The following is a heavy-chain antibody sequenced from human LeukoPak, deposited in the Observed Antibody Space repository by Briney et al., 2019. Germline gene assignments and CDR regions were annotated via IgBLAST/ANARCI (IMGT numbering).Heavy chain of an antibody. CDR2: ISPIFDTA. D-gene: IGHD2-2*01. Sequence: GASVKVSCKASGGTFSNNAISWVRQAPGQGLEWMGGISPIFDTANYAQKFQGRVTITTDESTNTAYMELSSLRSEDTAVYYCAMPLGYCSSTSCSPYYYYYMDVWGKGTTVTVSS. V-gene: IGHV1-69*05. J-gene: IGHJ6*03. CDR1: GGTFSNNA. CDR3: AMPLGYCSSTSCSPYYYYYMDV.